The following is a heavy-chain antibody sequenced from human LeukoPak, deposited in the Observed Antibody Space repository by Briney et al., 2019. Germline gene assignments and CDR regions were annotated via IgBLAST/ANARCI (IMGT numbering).Heavy chain of an antibody. D-gene: IGHD3-16*01. Sequence: ASLKISCKVSGYTFTDYYMHWVQQAPGKGLEWMGLVDPEDGETIYAEKFQGRVTITADTSTDTAYMELSSLRSEDTAVYYCATGLMITFGEHQIDYWGQGTLVTVSS. J-gene: IGHJ4*02. CDR1: GYTFTDYY. CDR2: VDPEDGET. CDR3: ATGLMITFGEHQIDY. V-gene: IGHV1-69-2*01.